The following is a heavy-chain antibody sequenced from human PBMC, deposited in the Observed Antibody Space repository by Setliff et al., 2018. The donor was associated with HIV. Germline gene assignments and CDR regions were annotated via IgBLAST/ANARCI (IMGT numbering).Heavy chain of an antibody. Sequence: PGGSLRLSCAASGFTFSDYYMSWIRQAPGKGLQWVSYIDSSGSYTNYADSVKGRFTISRDNAKNSLFLQMNSLRADDTAVYYCARSPSYRSSWEYYFDYWGQGILVTVSS. V-gene: IGHV3-11*03. CDR3: ARSPSYRSSWEYYFDY. D-gene: IGHD6-13*01. CDR2: IDSSGSYT. J-gene: IGHJ4*02. CDR1: GFTFSDYY.